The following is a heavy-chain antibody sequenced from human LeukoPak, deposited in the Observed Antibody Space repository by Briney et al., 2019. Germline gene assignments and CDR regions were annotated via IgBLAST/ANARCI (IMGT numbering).Heavy chain of an antibody. CDR2: IYWDDDK. Sequence: SGPTLVKPTQTLTLTCTFSGFSLSTSGVGVGWIRQPPGKALEWFALIYWDDDKRYSPSLKSRLTITKDTSKNQVVLTMTNMDPVDTATYYCALTYYYDSSGYYRYYFDYWGQGTLVTVSS. V-gene: IGHV2-5*02. CDR1: GFSLSTSGVG. J-gene: IGHJ4*02. D-gene: IGHD3-22*01. CDR3: ALTYYYDSSGYYRYYFDY.